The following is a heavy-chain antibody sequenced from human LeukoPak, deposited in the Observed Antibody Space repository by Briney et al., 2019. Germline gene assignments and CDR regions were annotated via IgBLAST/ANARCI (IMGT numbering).Heavy chain of an antibody. Sequence: GESLKISCKGSGYSFTTYWISWVHQMPGKGLEWMGIIYPGDSDTRYSPSFQGQVTISADKSISTAYLQWSSLKASDTAMYYCARAPVLLWFGELSPHAFDIWGQGTMVTVSS. CDR2: IYPGDSDT. J-gene: IGHJ3*02. D-gene: IGHD3-10*01. CDR1: GYSFTTYW. V-gene: IGHV5-51*07. CDR3: ARAPVLLWFGELSPHAFDI.